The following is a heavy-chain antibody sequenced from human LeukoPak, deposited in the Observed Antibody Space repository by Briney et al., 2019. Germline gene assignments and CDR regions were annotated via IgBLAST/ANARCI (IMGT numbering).Heavy chain of an antibody. CDR3: ARDSAYSSSYDY. CDR1: GDSISSYY. J-gene: IGHJ4*02. Sequence: SETLSLTCTVSGDSISSYYWSWIRQPAGKGLEWIGRIYTSGSTNYNPSLKSRVTMSVDTSKNQFSLKLSSVAAADTAVYYCARDSAYSSSYDYWGQGTLVTVSS. CDR2: IYTSGST. D-gene: IGHD6-6*01. V-gene: IGHV4-4*07.